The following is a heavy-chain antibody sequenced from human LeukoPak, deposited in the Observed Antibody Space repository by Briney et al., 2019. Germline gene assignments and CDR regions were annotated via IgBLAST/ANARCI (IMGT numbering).Heavy chain of an antibody. CDR1: GFSFRNYG. CDR3: AKEWPWENYYYGMNV. CDR2: ISYAGSNI. Sequence: PGRSLRHSCAASGFSFRNYGMHWVRQAPGKGLEWVAVISYAGSNIAYADSVKGRFTISRDNSKNTLYLQMNSLRPEDTAVYHCAKEWPWENYYYGMNVWGQGTTVTVSS. J-gene: IGHJ6*02. D-gene: IGHD1-26*01. V-gene: IGHV3-30*18.